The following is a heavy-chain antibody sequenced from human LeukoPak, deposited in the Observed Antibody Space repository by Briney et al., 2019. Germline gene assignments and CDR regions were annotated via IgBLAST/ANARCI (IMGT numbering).Heavy chain of an antibody. V-gene: IGHV3-11*01. Sequence: GGSLRLSCAASGFTFSDYYMSWIRQAPGKGLECVSYISSSGSTIYYADSVKGRFTISRDNAKNSLYLQMNSLRAEDTAVYYCARVQPAYYYDSSGHLDYWGQGTLVTVSS. J-gene: IGHJ4*02. D-gene: IGHD3-22*01. CDR3: ARVQPAYYYDSSGHLDY. CDR1: GFTFSDYY. CDR2: ISSSGSTI.